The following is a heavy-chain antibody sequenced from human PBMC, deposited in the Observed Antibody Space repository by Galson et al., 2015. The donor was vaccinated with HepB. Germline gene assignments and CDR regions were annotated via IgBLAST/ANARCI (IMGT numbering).Heavy chain of an antibody. V-gene: IGHV1-69*04. CDR3: ARDSSGWYRGPLGWFDP. CDR2: IIPILGIA. J-gene: IGHJ5*02. D-gene: IGHD6-19*01. Sequence: SVKVSCKASGGTFSSYAISWVRQVPGQGLEWMGRIIPILGIANYAQKFQGRVTITADKSTSTAYMELSSLRSEDTAVYYCARDSSGWYRGPLGWFDPWGQGTLVTVSS. CDR1: GGTFSSYA.